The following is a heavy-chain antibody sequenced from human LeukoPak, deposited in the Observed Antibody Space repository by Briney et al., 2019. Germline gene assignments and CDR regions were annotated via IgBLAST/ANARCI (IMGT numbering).Heavy chain of an antibody. CDR3: ALDSSSWYRSCTGVCHAFDI. Sequence: PGGSLRLSCAASGFTFSSYAMSWVRQAPGKGLEWVSAISGSGGSTYYADSVKGRFTISRDNSKNTLYLQMNSLRAEDTAVYYCALDSSSWYRSCTGVCHAFDIWGQGTMVTVSS. V-gene: IGHV3-23*01. CDR1: GFTFSSYA. D-gene: IGHD6-13*01. J-gene: IGHJ3*02. CDR2: ISGSGGST.